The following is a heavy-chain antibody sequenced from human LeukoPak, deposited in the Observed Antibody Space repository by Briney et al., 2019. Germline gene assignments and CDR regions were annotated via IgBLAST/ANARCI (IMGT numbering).Heavy chain of an antibody. CDR1: VFTFSSYW. Sequence: GGSLRLSCAASVFTFSSYWMHGVRLAPWKGLVWVSHINSVGCRTSYADSVKGRFTISRDNAENTLYLQMNSLRAEDTAVYYCARDWGLRQDYWGQGTLVTVSS. V-gene: IGHV3-74*01. D-gene: IGHD1-26*01. J-gene: IGHJ4*02. CDR2: INSVGCRT. CDR3: ARDWGLRQDY.